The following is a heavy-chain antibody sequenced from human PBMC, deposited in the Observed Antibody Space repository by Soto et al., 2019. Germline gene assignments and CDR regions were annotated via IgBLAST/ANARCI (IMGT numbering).Heavy chain of an antibody. CDR1: GFPFRSHG. CDR2: ISYDGSNK. Sequence: SCAASGFPFRSHGMHWVRQAPGKGLEWVTVISYDGSNKFYADSVKGRFTISRDNSQNTLYLQMISLRVEDTAVYYCAKERTYYDFWSGLNADYWGQGTLVTVSS. CDR3: AKERTYYDFWSGLNADY. J-gene: IGHJ4*02. V-gene: IGHV3-30*18. D-gene: IGHD3-3*01.